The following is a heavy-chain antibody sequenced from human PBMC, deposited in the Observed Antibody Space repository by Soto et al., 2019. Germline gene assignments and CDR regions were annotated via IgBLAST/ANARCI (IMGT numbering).Heavy chain of an antibody. CDR3: GSVGGLNYYNHDGMDV. CDR2: IGGSGGPT. Sequence: GGALRLSCAASGFTFSTTGMSWVRQVPGKGLEWISSIGGSGGPTNYADSVRGRFTISRDNSRHILYLLMNSLRPDDSAVYYFGSVGGLNYYNHDGMDVWGQGPTVTVSS. J-gene: IGHJ6*02. CDR1: GFTFSTTG. V-gene: IGHV3-23*01. D-gene: IGHD3-16*01.